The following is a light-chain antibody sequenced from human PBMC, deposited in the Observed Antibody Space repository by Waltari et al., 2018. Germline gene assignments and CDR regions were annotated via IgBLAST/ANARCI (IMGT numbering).Light chain of an antibody. CDR2: HDR. CDR3: QAWDSSTAMV. CDR1: KLGKTH. V-gene: IGLV3-1*01. Sequence: SFELTQPPSVSVSPGQTANITCSGAKLGKTHVSWYQQKAGQSPVLVMYHDRQRPSGIPERFSGSNSGNTATLTISGTQAMDEADYYCQAWDSSTAMVFGTGTKVTVL. J-gene: IGLJ1*01.